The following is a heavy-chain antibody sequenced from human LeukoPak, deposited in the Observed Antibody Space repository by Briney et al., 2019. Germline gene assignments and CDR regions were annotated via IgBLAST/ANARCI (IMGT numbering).Heavy chain of an antibody. CDR3: AKSPGPEIVGATLSP. D-gene: IGHD1-26*01. Sequence: SETLSLTCAVYGGSFSGYFWNWIRQPPGKGLEWIGEINDSGSTNYNSSLNSRVIISVDTSKNQFSLKLRSVTAADTAVYYCAKSPGPEIVGATLSPWGQGTLVTVSS. CDR1: GGSFSGYF. J-gene: IGHJ5*02. V-gene: IGHV4-34*01. CDR2: INDSGST.